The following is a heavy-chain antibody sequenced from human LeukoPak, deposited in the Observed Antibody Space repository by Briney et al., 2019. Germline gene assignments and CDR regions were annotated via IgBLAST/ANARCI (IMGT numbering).Heavy chain of an antibody. J-gene: IGHJ4*02. CDR1: GYTFTSYD. CDR2: INPSGGST. Sequence: ASVKVSCKASGYTFTSYDINWVRQAPGQGLEGMGIINPSGGSTSYAQKFQGRVTMTRDTSTSTVYMELSSLRSDDTAMKYRSMGFGEGNNFAYWGQGKIVTVSS. CDR3: SMGFGEGNNFAY. D-gene: IGHD3-10*01. V-gene: IGHV1-46*01.